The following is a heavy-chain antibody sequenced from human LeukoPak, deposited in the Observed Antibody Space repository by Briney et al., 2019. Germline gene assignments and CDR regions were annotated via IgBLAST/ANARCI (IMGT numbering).Heavy chain of an antibody. J-gene: IGHJ4*02. CDR1: GYTFTSYY. CDR2: INPSGGST. CDR3: AREGELELRRAHFDY. Sequence: APVKVSCKASGYTFTSYYMHWVRQAPGQGLEWMGIINPSGGSTSYAQKFQGRVTMTRDTSTSTVYMELSSLRSEDTAVYYCAREGELELRRAHFDYWGQGTLVTVSS. D-gene: IGHD1-7*01. V-gene: IGHV1-46*01.